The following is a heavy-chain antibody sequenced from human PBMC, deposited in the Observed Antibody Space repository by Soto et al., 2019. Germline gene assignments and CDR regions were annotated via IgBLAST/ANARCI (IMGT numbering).Heavy chain of an antibody. CDR1: WYNFRTFW. V-gene: IGHV5-51*01. J-gene: IGHJ1*01. D-gene: IGHD3-9*01. CDR2: IYPDDSET. Sequence: GESLKIACSTSWYNFRTFWIGWLRHMPGRGLEWMGLIYPDDSETKYSPSFEGQVTMSSDSYISTTYLQWSSLQASDTAIYYCGRGQNRGGEGYFALGAQGTRVTVP. CDR3: GRGQNRGGEGYFAL.